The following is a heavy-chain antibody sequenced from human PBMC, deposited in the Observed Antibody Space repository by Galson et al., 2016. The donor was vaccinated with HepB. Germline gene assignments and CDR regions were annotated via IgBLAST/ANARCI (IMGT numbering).Heavy chain of an antibody. CDR3: ARLEPVAVAPGLLLENWFDP. Sequence: SETLSLTCTVSGGSVSGSSYYWGWIRQPPGKGLEWIASIYYSGSTFYNPSLESRVTISVDTSKNQFSLKVSSVTAADTAIYFCARLEPVAVAPGLLLENWFDPWGQGTLVTVSS. D-gene: IGHD6-13*01. CDR1: GGSVSGSSYY. CDR2: IYYSGST. V-gene: IGHV4-39*01. J-gene: IGHJ5*02.